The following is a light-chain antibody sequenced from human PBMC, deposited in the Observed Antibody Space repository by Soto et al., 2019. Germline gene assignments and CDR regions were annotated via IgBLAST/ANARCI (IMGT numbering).Light chain of an antibody. CDR3: CSYAGSSTFYV. Sequence: QSVLTQPASVSGSPGQSITISCTGTSSDVGSYNLVSWYQQHPGKAPKLMIYEVSKRPSGVSNRFSGSKSGNTASLTISGLQAEDEADYYCCSYAGSSTFYVFGTGTKVHRP. CDR2: EVS. V-gene: IGLV2-23*02. CDR1: SSDVGSYNL. J-gene: IGLJ1*01.